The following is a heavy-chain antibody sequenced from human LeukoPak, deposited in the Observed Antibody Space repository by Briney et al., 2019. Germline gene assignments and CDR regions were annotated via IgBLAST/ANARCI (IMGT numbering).Heavy chain of an antibody. V-gene: IGHV3-21*01. CDR3: ARDERDYMDV. CDR1: GFTFSSYS. J-gene: IGHJ6*03. CDR2: ISSSSSYI. Sequence: GGSLRLSCAASGFTFSSYSMNWVRQAPGKGLEWVSSISSSSSYIYYADSVKGRLTISRDNAKNSLYLQMNSLRAEDTAVYYCARDERDYMDVWGKGTTVTVSS.